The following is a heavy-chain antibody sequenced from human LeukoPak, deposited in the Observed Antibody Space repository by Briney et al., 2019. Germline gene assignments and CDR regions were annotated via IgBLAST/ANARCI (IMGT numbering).Heavy chain of an antibody. CDR2: INPHSGDT. CDR3: ARTNGGYEYN. D-gene: IGHD5-12*01. V-gene: IGHV1-2*02. J-gene: IGHJ4*02. CDR1: GYSFTGYY. Sequence: ASVKVSCKTSGYSFTGYYIHWVRQAPGQGLEWMGWINPHSGDTTYAQKFQGRVTMTRDTSISTAYMELSRLRSDDMAMYFCARTNGGYEYNWGQGTLVTVSS.